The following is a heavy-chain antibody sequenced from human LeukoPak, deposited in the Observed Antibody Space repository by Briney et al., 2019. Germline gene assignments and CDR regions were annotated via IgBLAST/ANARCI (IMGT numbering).Heavy chain of an antibody. CDR3: AKDVGSLWSLPGH. Sequence: GGSLRLSCAASGFTFDDYAMHWVRQAPGKGLEWVSGISWNSGSIGYADSAKGRFTISRDNAKNSLYLQMNSLRAEDTALYYCAKDVGSLWSLPGHWGQGTLVTVSS. CDR1: GFTFDDYA. J-gene: IGHJ4*02. D-gene: IGHD5-18*01. V-gene: IGHV3-9*01. CDR2: ISWNSGSI.